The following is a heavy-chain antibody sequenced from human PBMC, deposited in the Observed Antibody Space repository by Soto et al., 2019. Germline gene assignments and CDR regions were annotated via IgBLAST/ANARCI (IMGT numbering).Heavy chain of an antibody. CDR3: ARDVPAYMPGYDCYGFDV. V-gene: IGHV1-46*01. CDR1: GYTFTSYY. J-gene: IGHJ6*02. Sequence: ASVKVSCKASGYTFTSYYIHWVRQAPGQGLEWMGIINPSGDSTTYAQKFQGRVTMTRDTSTSTVYMELSSLRSEDTAVYYCARDVPAYMPGYDCYGFDVWGQGTTVTVSS. CDR2: INPSGDST. D-gene: IGHD2-2*01.